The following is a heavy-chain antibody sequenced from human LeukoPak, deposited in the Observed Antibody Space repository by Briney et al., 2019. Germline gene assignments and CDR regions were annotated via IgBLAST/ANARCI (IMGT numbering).Heavy chain of an antibody. D-gene: IGHD6-13*01. Sequence: SETLSLTCAVYGGSFSGYYWSWIRQPPGKGLEWIGEINHSGSTNYNPSLKSRVTLSVDTSKNQFSLKLSSVTAADTAVYYCARDGSTLLGRAFDIWGQGTMVTVSS. CDR3: ARDGSTLLGRAFDI. CDR1: GGSFSGYY. J-gene: IGHJ3*02. V-gene: IGHV4-34*01. CDR2: INHSGST.